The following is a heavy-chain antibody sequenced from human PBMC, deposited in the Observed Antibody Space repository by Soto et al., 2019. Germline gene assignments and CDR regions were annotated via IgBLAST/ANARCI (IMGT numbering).Heavy chain of an antibody. V-gene: IGHV3-9*01. Sequence: GGSLRLSCAASGFTFDDYAMHWVRQAPGKGPEWVSGISWNSGNIVYADSAKDRFTISRANAKNSLYLQMNSLRPEDTALYYCAKDPQAWSGPYYFDYWGQGTLVTVSS. CDR2: ISWNSGNI. CDR3: AKDPQAWSGPYYFDY. J-gene: IGHJ4*02. D-gene: IGHD3-3*01. CDR1: GFTFDDYA.